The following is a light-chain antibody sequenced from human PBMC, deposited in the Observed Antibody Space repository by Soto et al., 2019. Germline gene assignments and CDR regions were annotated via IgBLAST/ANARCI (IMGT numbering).Light chain of an antibody. CDR1: SRDIGNYNY. V-gene: IGLV2-14*01. CDR3: SSYTTTTTVI. J-gene: IGLJ2*01. Sequence: QSVLTQPASVSGSPGQSITISCTGTSRDIGNYNYVSWYQHHPGKAPKLIIYEVTDRPSGVSNRFSASKSGNTASLTISGLQAEDEADYYCSSYTTTTTVIFGGGTKL. CDR2: EVT.